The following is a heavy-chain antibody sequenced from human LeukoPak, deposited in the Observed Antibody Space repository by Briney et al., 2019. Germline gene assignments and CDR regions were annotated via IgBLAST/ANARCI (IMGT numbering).Heavy chain of an antibody. V-gene: IGHV4-38-2*02. CDR3: ARDGWAAAVPDYYYYYMDV. J-gene: IGHJ6*03. CDR1: GYSISSGYY. CDR2: MYHSGST. Sequence: SETLSLTCTVSGYSISSGYYWGWIRQPPGKGLEWIGSMYHSGSTYYNPSLKSRVTISVDTSQNQFSLKLSSVTAADTAVYYCARDGWAAAVPDYYYYYMDVWGKGTTVTVSS. D-gene: IGHD6-13*01.